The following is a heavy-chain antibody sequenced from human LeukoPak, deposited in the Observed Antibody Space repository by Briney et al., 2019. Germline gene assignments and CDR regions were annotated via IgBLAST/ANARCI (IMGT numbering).Heavy chain of an antibody. CDR1: GGSISNYY. Sequence: SETLSLTCTVSGGSISNYYWSWIRQPPGKGLEWIGNVYYSGSTNYNPSLKSRVTISVDTSKNQFSLKLSSVTAADTAVYYCASGNPSGLYFDYWGQGTLVTVSS. J-gene: IGHJ4*02. V-gene: IGHV4-59*01. CDR2: VYYSGST. CDR3: ASGNPSGLYFDY. D-gene: IGHD4-23*01.